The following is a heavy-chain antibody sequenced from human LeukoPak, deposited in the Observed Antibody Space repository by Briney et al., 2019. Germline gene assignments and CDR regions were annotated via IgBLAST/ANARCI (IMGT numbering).Heavy chain of an antibody. CDR1: GFSLSTSGVG. J-gene: IGHJ4*02. CDR3: AHRGNSGAYFDY. V-gene: IGHV2-5*02. D-gene: IGHD4-23*01. CDR2: IYWDEDK. Sequence: SGPTLVKPTQTLTLTCTFSGFSLSTSGVGVGWIRRPPGKALECLALIYWDEDKRYSPSLRSRLTITKDTSKNQVVLTMTNMDPVDTATYFCAHRGNSGAYFDYWGQGTLVTVSS.